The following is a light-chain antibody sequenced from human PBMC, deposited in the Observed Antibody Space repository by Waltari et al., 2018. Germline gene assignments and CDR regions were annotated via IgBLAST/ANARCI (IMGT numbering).Light chain of an antibody. Sequence: QSALTQPASVSGSPGQSITITCTGTREDIGDYNYGSWYQQLPGKAPKLIIYEVTNRPSGVSDRFSGSKSGNTASLTISGLLPDDEAQYHCSSYTLSSSLVLFGGGTKVTVL. CDR3: SSYTLSSSLVL. CDR2: EVT. J-gene: IGLJ2*01. V-gene: IGLV2-14*01. CDR1: REDIGDYNY.